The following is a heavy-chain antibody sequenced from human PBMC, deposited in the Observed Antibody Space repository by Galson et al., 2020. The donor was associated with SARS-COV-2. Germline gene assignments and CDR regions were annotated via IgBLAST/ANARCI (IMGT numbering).Heavy chain of an antibody. V-gene: IGHV4-30-4*01. Sequence: SETLSLTCTVSGDSISNDDFYWSWIRQTPGTGLEWIGDIHSTGNTYYNPSLMSRGTMSVDTSKNQFSLRLTSVTAADTAVYFCARTSSTATSEYYFDYWGQGT. J-gene: IGHJ4*02. D-gene: IGHD4-17*01. CDR2: IHSTGNT. CDR1: GDSISNDDFY. CDR3: ARTSSTATSEYYFDY.